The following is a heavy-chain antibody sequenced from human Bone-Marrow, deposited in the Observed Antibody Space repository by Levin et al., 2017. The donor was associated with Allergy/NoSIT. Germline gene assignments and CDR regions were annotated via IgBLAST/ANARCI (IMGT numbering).Heavy chain of an antibody. D-gene: IGHD6-13*01. CDR2: MYYSGSP. V-gene: IGHV4-31*03. CDR1: GGSINSGDYY. Sequence: SQTLSLTCKVSGGSINSGDYYWSWLRQLPGQGLEWIGYMYYSGSPYYNPSLKSRVTISVDTSKNQFSLKLNSVTAADTAVYYCARGIAAAQPDHFYYYMDVWGKGTTVTVSS. CDR3: ARGIAAAQPDHFYYYMDV. J-gene: IGHJ6*03.